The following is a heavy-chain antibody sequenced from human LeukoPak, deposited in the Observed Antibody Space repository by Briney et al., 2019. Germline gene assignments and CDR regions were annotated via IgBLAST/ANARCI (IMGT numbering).Heavy chain of an antibody. CDR1: GYSISSGYY. V-gene: IGHV4-38-2*02. CDR3: ARDPGLATVTTSSWFDP. CDR2: IYHSGST. J-gene: IGHJ5*02. D-gene: IGHD4-17*01. Sequence: PETLSLTCTVSGYSISSGYYWGWIRQPPGKGLEWIGSIYHSGSTYYNPSLKSRDTISVDTSKNQFSLKLSSVTAADTAVYYCARDPGLATVTTSSWFDPWGQGTLVTVSS.